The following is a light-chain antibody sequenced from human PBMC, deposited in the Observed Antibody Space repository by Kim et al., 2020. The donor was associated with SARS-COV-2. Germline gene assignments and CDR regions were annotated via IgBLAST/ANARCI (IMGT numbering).Light chain of an antibody. CDR1: KLGDKY. Sequence: PGQTASVTCPGDKLGDKYACWYQQKPGQSPVLVIYQDSKRPSGIPERFSGSNSGNTATLTISGTQAMDEADYYCQAWDSSHVVFGGGTQLTVL. J-gene: IGLJ2*01. V-gene: IGLV3-1*01. CDR2: QDS. CDR3: QAWDSSHVV.